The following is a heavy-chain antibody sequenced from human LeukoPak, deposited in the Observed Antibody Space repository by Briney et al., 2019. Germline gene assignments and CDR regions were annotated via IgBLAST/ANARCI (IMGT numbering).Heavy chain of an antibody. CDR1: GYTFTGYY. Sequence: ASVKVSCKASGYTFTGYYMHWVRQAPGQGLEWMGWINPNSGGTNYAQKFQGRVTMTGDTSISTAYMELSRLRSDDTAVYYCARVIAAAGTYFDYWGQGTLVTVSS. CDR2: INPNSGGT. D-gene: IGHD6-13*01. CDR3: ARVIAAAGTYFDY. V-gene: IGHV1-2*02. J-gene: IGHJ4*02.